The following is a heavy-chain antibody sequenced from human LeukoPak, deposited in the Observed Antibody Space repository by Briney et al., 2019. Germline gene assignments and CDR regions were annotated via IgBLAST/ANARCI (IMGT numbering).Heavy chain of an antibody. D-gene: IGHD3/OR15-3a*01. Sequence: PGGSLRLSCAASGFTVSSNYMSWVRQAPGKGLEWVSVIYSGGSTYYADSVKGRFTISRDNSKKTLYLQMNSLRAEDTAVYYCARISMISNYYYYYMDVWGKGTTVTVSS. J-gene: IGHJ6*03. CDR2: IYSGGST. V-gene: IGHV3-53*01. CDR3: ARISMISNYYYYYMDV. CDR1: GFTVSSNY.